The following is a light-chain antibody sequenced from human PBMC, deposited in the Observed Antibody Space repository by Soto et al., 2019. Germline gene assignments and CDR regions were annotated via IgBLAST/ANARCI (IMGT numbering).Light chain of an antibody. V-gene: IGKV3-15*01. Sequence: EMLMTQSPDTLSVSPGERATLSCRASQSLRSSLAWYQQQPGQAPRLLIYGPSTRATGVPARFSGSGSGTEFTLTISSLQSEDFAMYYCQQYTHWPVWSFGQGTKV. CDR2: GPS. CDR1: QSLRSS. CDR3: QQYTHWPVWS. J-gene: IGKJ1*01.